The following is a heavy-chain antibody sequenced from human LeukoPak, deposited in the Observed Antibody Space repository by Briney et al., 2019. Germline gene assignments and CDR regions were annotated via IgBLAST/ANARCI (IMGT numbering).Heavy chain of an antibody. CDR2: ISAYNGNT. D-gene: IGHD3-10*01. CDR3: ARTPDGHSGSYYNAY. V-gene: IGHV1-18*01. Sequence: GASVKVSCKASGYTFTSYGISWVRQAPGQGLEWMGWISAYNGNTNYAQKLQGRVTMTTDTSTSTAYMELRSLRSDDTAVYYCARTPDGHSGSYYNAYWGQGTLVTVSS. CDR1: GYTFTSYG. J-gene: IGHJ4*02.